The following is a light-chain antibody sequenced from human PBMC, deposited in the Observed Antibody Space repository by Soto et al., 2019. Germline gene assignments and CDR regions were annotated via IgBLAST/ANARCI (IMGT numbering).Light chain of an antibody. J-gene: IGLJ3*02. CDR1: SWHSTYI. CDR2: LEGSGSY. V-gene: IGLV4-60*02. CDR3: ETWDSDTHTV. Sequence: QLVLTQSSSASASLGSSVKLTCTLSSWHSTYIIAWHQQQPGKAPRYLMKLEGSGSYNKGSGVPDRFSGSSSGADRYLTISNLQFEDEADYYCETWDSDTHTVFGGGTEVTVL.